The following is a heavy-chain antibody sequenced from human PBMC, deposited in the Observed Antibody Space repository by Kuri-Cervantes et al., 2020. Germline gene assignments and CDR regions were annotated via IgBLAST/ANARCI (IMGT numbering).Heavy chain of an antibody. CDR3: ARGPHSWIQLRSFMDV. CDR2: IYTTGST. D-gene: IGHD5-18*01. CDR1: GGSTSSGSYY. J-gene: IGHJ6*02. V-gene: IGHV4-61*02. Sequence: LRPSCTVSGGSTSSGSYYWSWIRQPAGKGLEWIGRIYTTGSTNYNPSLKSRVTISVDTSKNQFSLKLSSVTAADTAVYYCARGPHSWIQLRSFMDVWGQGTTVTVSS.